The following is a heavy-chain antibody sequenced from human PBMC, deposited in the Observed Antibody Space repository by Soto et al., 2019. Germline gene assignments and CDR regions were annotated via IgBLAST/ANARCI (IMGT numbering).Heavy chain of an antibody. CDR3: ARVPYDTTGYYAF. CDR2: IDPSAGRT. D-gene: IGHD3-22*01. J-gene: IGHJ4*02. V-gene: IGHV1-46*01. Sequence: GASVKVSCKASGYTFTTYYIHWVRQAPGQGLEWMGIIDPSAGRTTYAQEFQGRVIMTSDMSTTTFYMELSSLRSEDTAVYYCARVPYDTTGYYAFWGQGTLVTVSS. CDR1: GYTFTTYY.